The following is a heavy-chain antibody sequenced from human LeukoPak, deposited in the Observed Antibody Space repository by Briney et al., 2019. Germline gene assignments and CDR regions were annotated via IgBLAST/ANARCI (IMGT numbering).Heavy chain of an antibody. CDR1: GFTFSSYG. V-gene: IGHV3-30*03. CDR3: ARDPSLYFGSHPGNYFDY. D-gene: IGHD3-10*01. CDR2: ISYDESNK. J-gene: IGHJ4*02. Sequence: GGSLRLSCAASGFTFSSYGMHWVRQAPGKGLEWVAVISYDESNKYYADSVKGRFTISRDNSKNTLYLQMNSLRAEDTAVYYCARDPSLYFGSHPGNYFDYWGQGTLVTVSS.